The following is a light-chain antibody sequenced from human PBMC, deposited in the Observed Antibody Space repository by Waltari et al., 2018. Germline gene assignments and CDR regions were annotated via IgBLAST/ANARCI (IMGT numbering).Light chain of an antibody. CDR3: HQSRSFPIT. V-gene: IGKV6-21*01. CDR2: YAS. J-gene: IGKJ5*01. CDR1: QSIVSS. Sequence: VLTKSPGLQSVIAKEKVDNTCRASQSIVSSLHWYQQKPGQSPKLLITYASQSFSGVPSRFSGSGSGTDFTLTLNGLEAEDAATYYCHQSRSFPITFGQGTRLEIK.